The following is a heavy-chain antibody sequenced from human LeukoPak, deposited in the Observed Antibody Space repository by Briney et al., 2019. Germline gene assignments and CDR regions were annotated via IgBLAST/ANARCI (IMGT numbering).Heavy chain of an antibody. V-gene: IGHV1-2*06. Sequence: ASVKVSCKASGYTFTGYYMHWVRQAPGQGLEWMGRINPNSGGTNYAQKFQGRVTMTRDTSISTAYMELSRLRSDDTAACYCARDLGTRLLWFGEDYFDYWGQGTLVTVSS. D-gene: IGHD3-10*01. CDR1: GYTFTGYY. CDR2: INPNSGGT. J-gene: IGHJ4*02. CDR3: ARDLGTRLLWFGEDYFDY.